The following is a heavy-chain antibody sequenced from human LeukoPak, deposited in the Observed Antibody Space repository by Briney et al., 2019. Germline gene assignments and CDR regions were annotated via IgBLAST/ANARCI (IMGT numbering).Heavy chain of an antibody. J-gene: IGHJ4*02. Sequence: PGGSLRLSCAASGFTFSSYSMNWVRQAPGKGLEWVSAISGSGGSTYYADSVKGRSTISRDNSKNTLYLQMNSLRAEDTAVYYCAKDRFGIAVAYFDYWGQGTLVTVSS. CDR1: GFTFSSYS. V-gene: IGHV3-23*01. D-gene: IGHD6-19*01. CDR3: AKDRFGIAVAYFDY. CDR2: ISGSGGST.